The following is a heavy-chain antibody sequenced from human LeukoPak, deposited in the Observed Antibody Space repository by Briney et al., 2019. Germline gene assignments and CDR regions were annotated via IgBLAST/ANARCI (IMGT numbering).Heavy chain of an antibody. CDR3: ARGRGSNWGPFDY. J-gene: IGHJ4*02. D-gene: IGHD7-27*01. CDR2: ISGSGGST. CDR1: GFTFSSYA. V-gene: IGHV3-23*01. Sequence: GGSLRLSCAASGFTFSSYAMSWVRQAPGKGLEWVSAISGSGGSTYYADSVRGRFTISRDNSKNTLYLQMNSLRAEDTAVYYCARGRGSNWGPFDYWGQGTLVTVSS.